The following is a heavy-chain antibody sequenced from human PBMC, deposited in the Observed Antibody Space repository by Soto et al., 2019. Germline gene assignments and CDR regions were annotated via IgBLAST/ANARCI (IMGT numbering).Heavy chain of an antibody. V-gene: IGHV3-53*04. CDR1: GFTVSSNY. D-gene: IGHD2-15*01. J-gene: IGHJ4*02. CDR3: ARDRPYCSGGSCYSFDY. Sequence: EVQLVESGGGLVQPGGSLRLSCEASGFTVSSNYMSWVRQAPGKGLEWVSVIYSGGSTYYADSVKGRFTISRHNSKNTXYLQMNSLRGEDTVVYYCARDRPYCSGGSCYSFDYWGQGTLVTVSS. CDR2: IYSGGST.